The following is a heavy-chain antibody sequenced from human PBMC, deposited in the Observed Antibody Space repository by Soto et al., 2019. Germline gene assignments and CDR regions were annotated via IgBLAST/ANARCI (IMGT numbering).Heavy chain of an antibody. J-gene: IGHJ5*02. CDR2: INSDGSST. V-gene: IGHV3-74*01. CDR1: GFTFCSYW. D-gene: IGHD1-7*01. Sequence: GGSLRLSCAASGFTFCSYWMHWVRQAPGKGLVWVSRINSDGSSTSYADSVKGRFTISRDNAKNTLYLQMNGLRAEDTAVYYCARRRTGTGIPFDPWGQGTLVTVSS. CDR3: ARRRTGTGIPFDP.